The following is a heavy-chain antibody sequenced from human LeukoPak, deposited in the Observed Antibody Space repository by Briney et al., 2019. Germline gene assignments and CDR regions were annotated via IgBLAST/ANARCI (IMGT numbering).Heavy chain of an antibody. CDR3: ARDGNYYDSSGYPAY. CDR1: GGSISSYY. V-gene: IGHV4-59*01. CDR2: IYYSGST. D-gene: IGHD3-22*01. Sequence: SETLSLTCTVSGGSISSYYWSWIRQPPGKGLEWIGYIYYSGSTNYNPSLKSRVTISVDTSKNQFSLKLSSVTAADTAVYYCARDGNYYDSSGYPAYWGQGTLVTVSS. J-gene: IGHJ4*02.